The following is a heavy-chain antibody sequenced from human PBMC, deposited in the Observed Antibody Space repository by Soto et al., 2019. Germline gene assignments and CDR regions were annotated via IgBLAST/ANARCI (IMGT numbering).Heavy chain of an antibody. D-gene: IGHD3-22*01. V-gene: IGHV5-51*01. CDR1: GYKFTSSW. CDR3: ARKDKSGYFNWFDP. CDR2: IFPSDSDA. Sequence: GESLKISCRTSGYKFTSSWIAWVRQKPGKGLEWMGIIFPSDSDARYSPSFQGQVTISADRSTSTVFLQWASLKASDTAVYFCARKDKSGYFNWFDPWGQGTLVTVSS. J-gene: IGHJ5*02.